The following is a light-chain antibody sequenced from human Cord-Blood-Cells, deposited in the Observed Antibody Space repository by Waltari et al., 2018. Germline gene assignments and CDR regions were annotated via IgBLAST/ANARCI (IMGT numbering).Light chain of an antibody. CDR3: QKYNSFSWT. CDR2: DAS. V-gene: IGKV1-5*01. CDR1: QSISSW. Sequence: DIQMTQSPSPLPASVLDRVTITCRASQSISSWLAWDQQKQGKAPKLLIYDASRLESGVPSRFSGSGSGTEFTLTISSLQPDDFATYYCQKYNSFSWTFGQGTKVEIK. J-gene: IGKJ1*01.